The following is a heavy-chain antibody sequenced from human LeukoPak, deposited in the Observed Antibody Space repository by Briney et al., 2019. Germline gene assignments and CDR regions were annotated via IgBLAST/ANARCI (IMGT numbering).Heavy chain of an antibody. V-gene: IGHV3-30*02. J-gene: IGHJ4*02. CDR1: GFTFSSYG. D-gene: IGHD3-22*01. CDR2: IRYDGSNK. CDR3: AKNYYDSSGYYSVMNYFDY. Sequence: GGSLRLSCAASGFTFSSYGMHWVRQAPGKGLEWVAFIRYDGSNKYYADSVKGRFTISGDNSKNTLYLQMNSLRAEDTAVYYCAKNYYDSSGYYSVMNYFDYWGQGTLVTVSS.